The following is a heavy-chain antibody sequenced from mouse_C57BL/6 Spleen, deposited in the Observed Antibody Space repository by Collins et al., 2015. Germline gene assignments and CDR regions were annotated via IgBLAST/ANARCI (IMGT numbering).Heavy chain of an antibody. J-gene: IGHJ3*01. CDR1: GYSITSGYY. V-gene: IGHV3-6*01. Sequence: DVQLQESGPGLVKPSQSLSLTCSVTGYSITSGYYWNWIRQLPGNKLEWMGYISYDGSNNYNPSLKNRISITRDTSKNQFFLKLNSVTTEDTATYYCARDRGGPGAYWGQGTLVTVSA. CDR2: ISYDGSN. CDR3: ARDRGGPGAY.